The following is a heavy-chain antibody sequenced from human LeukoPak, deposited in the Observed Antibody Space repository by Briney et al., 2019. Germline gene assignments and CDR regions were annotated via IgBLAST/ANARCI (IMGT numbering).Heavy chain of an antibody. D-gene: IGHD6-19*01. CDR1: GYTFIRYT. V-gene: IGHV1-3*01. J-gene: IGHJ6*04. CDR3: ARGWYNYYDGMDG. Sequence: RRASVKVSCKASGYTFIRYTMHWVRQAPGQRLEWMGWINAGNGYTEYSQKFQGRVTITRDTSASTAYMELSSLRSEDTAVYYCARGWYNYYDGMDGWGKGTTGTVSS. CDR2: INAGNGYT.